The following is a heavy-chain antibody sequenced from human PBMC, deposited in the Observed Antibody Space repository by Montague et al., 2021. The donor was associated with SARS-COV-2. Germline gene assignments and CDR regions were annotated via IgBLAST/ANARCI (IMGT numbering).Heavy chain of an antibody. Sequence: VKPTQTLTLTCTFSGFSLSTSGMCVSWIRQPPGKALEWPARIDWDDDKYYSTSLKTRLTISKDTSKNQVVLTMTNMDPVDTATYYCARGYYDILTGYLDAFDIWGQGTMVTVSS. D-gene: IGHD3-9*01. J-gene: IGHJ3*02. CDR1: GFSLSTSGMC. CDR2: IDWDDDK. V-gene: IGHV2-70*11. CDR3: ARGYYDILTGYLDAFDI.